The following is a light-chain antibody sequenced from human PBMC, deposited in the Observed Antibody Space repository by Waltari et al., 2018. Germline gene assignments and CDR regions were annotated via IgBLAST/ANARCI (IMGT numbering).Light chain of an antibody. Sequence: QSALTQPPSASGSPGQSVTISCTGPTTDAGGYHYAPWYQHHPGKAPKVMIYEVNKRPSGVPDRFSGSKSGNTASLTVSGVQAEDEADYYCSSYGGSNNLVFGGGTKLTVL. J-gene: IGLJ3*02. CDR2: EVN. V-gene: IGLV2-8*01. CDR3: SSYGGSNNLV. CDR1: TTDAGGYHY.